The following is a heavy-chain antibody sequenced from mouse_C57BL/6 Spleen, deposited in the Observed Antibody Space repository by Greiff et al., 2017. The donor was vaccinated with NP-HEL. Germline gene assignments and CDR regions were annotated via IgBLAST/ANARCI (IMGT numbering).Heavy chain of an antibody. CDR1: GFNIKNTY. CDR2: IDPANGNT. J-gene: IGHJ3*01. V-gene: IGHV14-3*01. Sequence: VQLKQSVAELVRPGASVKLSCTASGFNIKNTYMHWVKQRPEQGLEWIGRIDPANGNTKYAPKFQGKATITADTSSNTAYLPLSSLTSEDTAIYYCARGRDYYGTPFAYWGQGTLVTVSA. D-gene: IGHD1-1*01. CDR3: ARGRDYYGTPFAY.